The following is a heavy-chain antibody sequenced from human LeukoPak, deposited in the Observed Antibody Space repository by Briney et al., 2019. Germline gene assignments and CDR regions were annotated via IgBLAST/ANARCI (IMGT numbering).Heavy chain of an antibody. D-gene: IGHD2-2*01. Sequence: SETLSLTCTVSGGSVSSYYWSWVRQPPGKGLEWIGYIHSSGSPNYNPSLKSRVTISVDPSKNHFSLNLSSVTAADTAVYYCARGGSPFCISPSCQGAFDSWGQGTLVTVSS. CDR2: IHSSGSP. J-gene: IGHJ4*02. CDR1: GGSVSSYY. V-gene: IGHV4-59*02. CDR3: ARGGSPFCISPSCQGAFDS.